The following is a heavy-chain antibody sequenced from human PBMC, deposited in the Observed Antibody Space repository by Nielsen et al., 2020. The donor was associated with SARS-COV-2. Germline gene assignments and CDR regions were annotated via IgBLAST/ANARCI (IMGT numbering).Heavy chain of an antibody. CDR2: IYYSGST. V-gene: IGHV4-39*01. J-gene: IGHJ3*02. D-gene: IGHD1/OR15-1a*01. CDR3: ASDSGNNDAFDI. Sequence: SETLSLTCTVSGGSVNTGSYYWSWIRQPPGKGLEWIGSIYYSGSTYYNPSLKSRVTISVDTSKNQFSLKLSSVTAADTAVYYCASDSGNNDAFDIWGQGTMVTVSS. CDR1: GGSVNTGSYY.